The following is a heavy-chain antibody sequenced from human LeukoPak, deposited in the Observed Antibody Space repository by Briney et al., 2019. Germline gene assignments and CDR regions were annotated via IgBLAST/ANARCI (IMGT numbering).Heavy chain of an antibody. CDR2: IKSKTDGGTT. CDR1: GFTFSSYA. J-gene: IGHJ4*02. V-gene: IGHV3-15*01. Sequence: GGSLRLSCAASGFTFSSYAMSWVRQAPGKGLEWVGRIKSKTDGGTTDYAAPVEGRFTISRDDSKNTLYLQMSSLKTEDTAVYYCSTEAYTSTCYFDYWGQGTLVTVSS. D-gene: IGHD6-13*01. CDR3: STEAYTSTCYFDY.